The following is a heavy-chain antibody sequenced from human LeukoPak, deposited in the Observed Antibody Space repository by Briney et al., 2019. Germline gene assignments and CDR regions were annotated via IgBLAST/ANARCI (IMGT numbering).Heavy chain of an antibody. CDR2: IYYSGST. Sequence: SETLSLTCTVSGGSISSGGYYWSWIRQHPGKGLEWIGYIYYSGSTYYNPSLKSRVTISVDTSKNQFSLKLSSVTAADTAVYYCARGWGDYYGSGSPFDYWGQGTLVTVSS. D-gene: IGHD3-10*01. J-gene: IGHJ4*02. V-gene: IGHV4-31*03. CDR1: GGSISSGGYY. CDR3: ARGWGDYYGSGSPFDY.